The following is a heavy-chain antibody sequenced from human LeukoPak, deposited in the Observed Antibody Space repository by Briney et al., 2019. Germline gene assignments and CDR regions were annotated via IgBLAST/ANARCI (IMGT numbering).Heavy chain of an antibody. V-gene: IGHV3-15*01. CDR2: VKTTTDGGTA. CDR3: TYEGFDY. D-gene: IGHD3-3*01. Sequence: GGSLRLSCAASGFTFSNAWMSWVRQSPGKGLEWVGRVKTTTDGGTAEYAAPVKGRFTISRDDSKNTMYLQMNSLKIGDTGVYYCTYEGFDYWGQGTLVTVSS. J-gene: IGHJ4*02. CDR1: GFTFSNAW.